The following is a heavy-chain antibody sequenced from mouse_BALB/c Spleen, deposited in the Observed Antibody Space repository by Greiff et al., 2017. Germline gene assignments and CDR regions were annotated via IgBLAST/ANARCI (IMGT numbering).Heavy chain of an antibody. CDR2: ISNGGGST. J-gene: IGHJ4*01. CDR3: AKNYGSRHAMDY. Sequence: EVHLVESGGGLVQPGGSLKLSCAASGFTFSSYTMSWVRQTPEKRLEWVAYISNGGGSTYYPDTVKGRFTISRDNAKNTLYLQMSSLKSEDTAMYYCAKNYGSRHAMDYWGQGTSVTVSS. D-gene: IGHD1-1*01. CDR1: GFTFSSYT. V-gene: IGHV5-12-2*01.